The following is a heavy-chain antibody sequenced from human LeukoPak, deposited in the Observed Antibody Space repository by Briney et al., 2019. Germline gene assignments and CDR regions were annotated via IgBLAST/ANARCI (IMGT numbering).Heavy chain of an antibody. V-gene: IGHV1-8*01. CDR1: GYTFTSYD. CDR2: MNPNSGNT. D-gene: IGHD1-26*01. J-gene: IGHJ4*02. CDR3: ARDIVGASMLTG. Sequence: ASVKVSCKTSGYTFTSYDINWVRQATGQGLEWMGWMNPNSGNTGYAQKFQGRVTMTRNTSISTAYMELSSLRSEDTAVYYCARDIVGASMLTGWGQGTLVIVSS.